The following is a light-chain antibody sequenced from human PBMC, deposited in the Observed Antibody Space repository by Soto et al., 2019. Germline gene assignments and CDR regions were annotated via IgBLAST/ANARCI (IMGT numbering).Light chain of an antibody. Sequence: EIVLTQSPATLSLSPGERATLSCRASQSVSSYLAWYQQKPGQAPRLLIYDASNRATGIPARFSGSGSGTDFTLTISSLEPEDFAVYYWQQHSNWLFTVGVGTKVEIK. V-gene: IGKV3-11*01. CDR3: QQHSNWLFT. CDR2: DAS. CDR1: QSVSSY. J-gene: IGKJ4*01.